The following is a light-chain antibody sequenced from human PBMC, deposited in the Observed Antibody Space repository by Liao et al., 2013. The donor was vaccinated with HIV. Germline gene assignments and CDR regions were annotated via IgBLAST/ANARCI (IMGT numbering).Light chain of an antibody. CDR3: QTWDSSTTCVL. CDR1: NIGTKS. CDR2: YDS. Sequence: SYELTQPPSVSVAPGKTARITCGGNNIGTKSVHWYQQRPGQAPVLVIYYDSDRPSGIPERFSGSNSGNTATLTISRVEAGDEADYYCQTWDSSTTCVLFGGGTKLTVL. J-gene: IGLJ2*01. V-gene: IGLV3-21*01.